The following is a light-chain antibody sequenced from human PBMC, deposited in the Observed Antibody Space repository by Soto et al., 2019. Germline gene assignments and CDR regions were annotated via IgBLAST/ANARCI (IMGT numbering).Light chain of an antibody. CDR3: QQYGSSPLT. CDR1: QSVSSNY. V-gene: IGKV3-20*01. J-gene: IGKJ5*01. Sequence: EIVLTQSPGTLSLSPGERATLSCRASQSVSSNYLVWYQQKPGQAPRLLIYGASSRATGIPDRFSGSGSGTDFTLTISRLEPEDFAVYYCQQYGSSPLTFGQGTRLEMK. CDR2: GAS.